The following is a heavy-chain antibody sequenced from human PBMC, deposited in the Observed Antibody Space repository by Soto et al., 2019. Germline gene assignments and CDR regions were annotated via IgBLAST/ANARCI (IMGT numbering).Heavy chain of an antibody. CDR3: ARIELMVVAATLYYYYGMDV. J-gene: IGHJ6*02. Sequence: SVKVSCKASGGTFSSYAISWVRQAPGQGLEWMGGIIPVFGTANYAQKFQGRVTITADESTSTAYMELSSLRSEDTAVYYCARIELMVVAATLYYYYGMDVWGQGTTVTVSS. V-gene: IGHV1-69*13. D-gene: IGHD2-15*01. CDR1: GGTFSSYA. CDR2: IIPVFGTA.